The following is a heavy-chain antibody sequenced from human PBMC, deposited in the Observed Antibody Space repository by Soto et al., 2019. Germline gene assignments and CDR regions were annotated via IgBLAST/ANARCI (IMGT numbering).Heavy chain of an antibody. D-gene: IGHD6-13*01. J-gene: IGHJ3*02. Sequence: QVQLVQSGAEGKKPGASVKVSCKASGYTFANYGLSWVRQAPGQGLEWMGWVSSYSGNTYYLQKLQGRVTMTTDTATSTAYMEVRSLTSDDTAVYYCARGLGYSSSWWRHGAFDIWGQGTLVTVSS. V-gene: IGHV1-18*01. CDR1: GYTFANYG. CDR3: ARGLGYSSSWWRHGAFDI. CDR2: VSSYSGNT.